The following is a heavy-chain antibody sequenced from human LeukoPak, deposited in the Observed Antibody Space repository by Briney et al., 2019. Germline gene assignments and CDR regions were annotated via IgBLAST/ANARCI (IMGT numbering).Heavy chain of an antibody. J-gene: IGHJ6*02. CDR2: ISGSGGST. Sequence: PGGSLRLSCAASGFTFSSYAMSWVRQAPGKGLEWVSAISGSGGSTYYADSVKGRFTISRDNSKNTLYLQMNSLRAEDTAVYYCARWSGMTYYYGMDVWGQGTTVTVSS. V-gene: IGHV3-23*01. CDR3: ARWSGMTYYYGMDV. D-gene: IGHD3-3*01. CDR1: GFTFSSYA.